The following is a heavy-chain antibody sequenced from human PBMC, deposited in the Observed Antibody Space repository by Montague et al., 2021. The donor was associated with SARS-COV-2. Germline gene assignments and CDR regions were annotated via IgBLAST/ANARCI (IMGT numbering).Heavy chain of an antibody. CDR1: GDSIISTNW. CDR3: LRAGGFDNRPPV. J-gene: IGHJ4*02. D-gene: IGHD3-10*01. V-gene: IGHV4-4*02. CDR2: IHHSGDT. Sequence: SETLSLTCGVSGDSIISTNWWSWVRQPPGKGLEWIVEIHHSGDTNYNPSFQSRVTISVDQSKNQYSLELNCVTAADTALYYCLRAGGFDNRPPVWGQGVLVIVSS.